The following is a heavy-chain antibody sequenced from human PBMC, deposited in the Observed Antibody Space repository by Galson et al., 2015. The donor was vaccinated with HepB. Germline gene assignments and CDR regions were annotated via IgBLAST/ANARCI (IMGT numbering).Heavy chain of an antibody. CDR1: GFIFSTYS. Sequence: SLRLSCAASGFIFSTYSMNWVRQAPGKGLEWISSISATSSYIYYADSVKGRFTISRDNAKNSLFLQMNSLRPEDTAVYYCARDQAEEYQQLYEYYFDSWGLGTLVTVPS. J-gene: IGHJ4*02. V-gene: IGHV3-21*01. CDR2: ISATSSYI. CDR3: ARDQAEEYQQLYEYYFDS. D-gene: IGHD1-1*01.